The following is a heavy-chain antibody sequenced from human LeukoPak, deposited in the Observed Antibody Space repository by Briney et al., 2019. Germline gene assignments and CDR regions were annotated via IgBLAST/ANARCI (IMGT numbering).Heavy chain of an antibody. Sequence: GGSLRLSCAASGFSIKSYSMTWVRQAPGKGLEWVATISSSGGYIYYADSVKGRFTISRDNAKSSLYLQMNSLRDEDTAVYYCARDRSYAFDYWGQGTLVTVSS. CDR2: ISSSGGYI. V-gene: IGHV3-21*04. J-gene: IGHJ4*02. CDR3: ARDRSYAFDY. CDR1: GFSIKSYS. D-gene: IGHD3-16*02.